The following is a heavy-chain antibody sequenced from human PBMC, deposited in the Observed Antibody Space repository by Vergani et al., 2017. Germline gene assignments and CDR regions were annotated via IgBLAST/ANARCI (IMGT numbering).Heavy chain of an antibody. CDR1: GGSVSSGSYY. CDR2: IYTSGST. V-gene: IGHV4-61*01. Sequence: QVQLQESGPGLVKPSETLSLTCTVSGGSVSSGSYYWSWIRQPPGKGLEWIGYIYTSGSTNYNPSLKSRVTISVDTSKNQFSLKLSSVTAADTAVYYCAREREPRVGAQRDYYYYMDVWGKGTTVTVSS. D-gene: IGHD1-26*01. J-gene: IGHJ6*03. CDR3: AREREPRVGAQRDYYYYMDV.